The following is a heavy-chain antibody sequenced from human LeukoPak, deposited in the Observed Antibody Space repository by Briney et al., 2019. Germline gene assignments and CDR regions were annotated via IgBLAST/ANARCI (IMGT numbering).Heavy chain of an antibody. V-gene: IGHV1-69*13. D-gene: IGHD1-1*01. J-gene: IGHJ3*02. CDR3: ARRTQGNWNDVAFDT. Sequence: SVKVSFTASGGTFSSYAISWVRQAPGQGLEWMGGIIPIFGTANYAQKFQGRVTITADESTSTAYMELSSLRSEDTAVYYCARRTQGNWNDVAFDTWGQGTMVTVSS. CDR2: IIPIFGTA. CDR1: GGTFSSYA.